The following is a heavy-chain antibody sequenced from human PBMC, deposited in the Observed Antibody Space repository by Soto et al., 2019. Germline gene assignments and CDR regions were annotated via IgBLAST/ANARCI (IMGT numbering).Heavy chain of an antibody. J-gene: IGHJ4*02. D-gene: IGHD3-22*01. CDR3: AKDVIVVVTQGEFDY. Sequence: EVQLLESGGGLVQPGGSLRLSCAASGFTFNYYAMNWVRQAPGKGLEWVSGISGGGERTYYADSVKGRFTISRDNSKNTLYLQMKSLRAEDTAIYYCAKDVIVVVTQGEFDYWGQGTLVTVSS. CDR1: GFTFNYYA. CDR2: ISGGGERT. V-gene: IGHV3-23*01.